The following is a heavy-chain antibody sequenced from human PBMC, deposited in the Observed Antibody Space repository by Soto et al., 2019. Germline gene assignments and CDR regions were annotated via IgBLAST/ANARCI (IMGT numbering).Heavy chain of an antibody. Sequence: QVQLVQSGAEVKKPGCSVKVSCRASGGTFSRYAISWVRQAPGQGLAWMGGIIPISGTANYAQKFRGRVTITADESTSTAYLALSSLRSEDTAVYYCARSQGTSTSLEISYHYDYGMDVWGQGTTVTVSS. V-gene: IGHV1-69*01. D-gene: IGHD2-2*01. CDR1: GGTFSRYA. CDR2: IIPISGTA. J-gene: IGHJ6*02. CDR3: ARSQGTSTSLEISYHYDYGMDV.